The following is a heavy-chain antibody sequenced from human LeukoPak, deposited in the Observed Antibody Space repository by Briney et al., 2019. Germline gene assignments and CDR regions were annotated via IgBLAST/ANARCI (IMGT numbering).Heavy chain of an antibody. CDR1: GFTFSSYG. Sequence: GGSLRLSCVASGFTFSSYGMHWVRQAPGKGLEWVAVISNDGSNKYYADSVKGRFTISRDNSKNTLYLQMNSLRAEDTAVYYCAKGRGAFDIWGQGTMVTVSS. CDR2: ISNDGSNK. J-gene: IGHJ3*02. CDR3: AKGRGAFDI. D-gene: IGHD3-10*01. V-gene: IGHV3-30*18.